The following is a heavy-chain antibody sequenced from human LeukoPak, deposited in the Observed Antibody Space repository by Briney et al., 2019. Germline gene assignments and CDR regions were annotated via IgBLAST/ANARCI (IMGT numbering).Heavy chain of an antibody. V-gene: IGHV3-23*01. D-gene: IGHD5-24*01. Sequence: PGGSLRLSCAASLFTFSKYAAACGRHAPGKGLEWVSSVTPDGAATYYADSVKGRFTISRDNSKSTLSLQLSSRRPEDTALYYCAKDTHCSGERCSSDRWGQGTLVIVSS. J-gene: IGHJ1*01. CDR1: LFTFSKYA. CDR3: AKDTHCSGERCSSDR. CDR2: VTPDGAAT.